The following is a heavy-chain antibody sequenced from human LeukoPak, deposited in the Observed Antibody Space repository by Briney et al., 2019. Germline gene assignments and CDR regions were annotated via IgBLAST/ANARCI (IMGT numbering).Heavy chain of an antibody. CDR3: ARAEYDFWSGYYSWFDP. Sequence: PSETLSLTCTVSGGSISSYYWSWIRQPAGKGLEWIGRIYTSGSTNYNPSLKSRVTMSVDTSKNQFSLKLSSVTAADTAVYYCARAEYDFWSGYYSWFDPWGQGTLVTVSS. CDR1: GGSISSYY. D-gene: IGHD3-3*01. CDR2: IYTSGST. J-gene: IGHJ5*02. V-gene: IGHV4-4*07.